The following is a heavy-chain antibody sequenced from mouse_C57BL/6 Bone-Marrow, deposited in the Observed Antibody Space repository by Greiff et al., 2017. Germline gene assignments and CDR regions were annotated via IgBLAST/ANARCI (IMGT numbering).Heavy chain of an antibody. Sequence: EVQLVESGPELVKPGASVKISCKASGYSFTDYNMNWVKQSNGKSLEWIGVINPNYGTTSYNQKFKGKATLTVDQSSSTAYMQLNSLTSEDSAVYYCARIFFITTVVATGYFDVWGTGTTVTVSS. V-gene: IGHV1-39*01. CDR1: GYSFTDYN. CDR2: INPNYGTT. J-gene: IGHJ1*03. CDR3: ARIFFITTVVATGYFDV. D-gene: IGHD1-1*01.